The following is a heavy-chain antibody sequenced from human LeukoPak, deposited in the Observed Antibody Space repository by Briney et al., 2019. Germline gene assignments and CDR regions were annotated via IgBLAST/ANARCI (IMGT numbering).Heavy chain of an antibody. D-gene: IGHD6-19*01. J-gene: IGHJ4*02. CDR2: IYPGDSDT. V-gene: IGHV5-51*01. CDR1: GYSFTSYW. Sequence: GESLKISFKGSGYSFTSYWIGWVRQMPGKGLEWRGIIYPGDSDTRYSPSFQGHVTISADKSISTAYLQWSSLKASDTAMYYCARLKYSSGWSLDYWGQGTLVTVSS. CDR3: ARLKYSSGWSLDY.